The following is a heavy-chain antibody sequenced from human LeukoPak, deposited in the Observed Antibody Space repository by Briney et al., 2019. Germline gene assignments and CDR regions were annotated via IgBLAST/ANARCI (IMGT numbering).Heavy chain of an antibody. V-gene: IGHV3-15*01. CDR3: TTPEYNWNDVFDY. CDR2: IKSKTDGGTT. CDR1: GFTFTNAW. J-gene: IGHJ4*02. Sequence: GGSLRLSCAASGFTFTNAWMSWVRQAPGKGLEWVGRIKSKTDGGTTDYAAPVKGRFTISRDDSKNTLYLQMNSLKTEDTAVYYCTTPEYNWNDVFDYWGQGTLVTVSS. D-gene: IGHD1-1*01.